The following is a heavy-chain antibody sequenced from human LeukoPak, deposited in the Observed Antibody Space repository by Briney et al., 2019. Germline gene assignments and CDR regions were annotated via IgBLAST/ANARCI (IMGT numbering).Heavy chain of an antibody. CDR2: IKSKTDGGTT. CDR3: TTLSSSSWWSRTYYFDY. D-gene: IGHD6-13*01. CDR1: GFTFSNAW. J-gene: IGHJ4*02. V-gene: IGHV3-15*01. Sequence: GGSLRLSCAASGFTFSNAWMSWVRQAPGKGLEWVGRIKSKTDGGTTDYAAPVKGRFTISRDDSKNTLYLQMNSLKTEDTAVYYCTTLSSSSWWSRTYYFDYWGQGTLVTVSS.